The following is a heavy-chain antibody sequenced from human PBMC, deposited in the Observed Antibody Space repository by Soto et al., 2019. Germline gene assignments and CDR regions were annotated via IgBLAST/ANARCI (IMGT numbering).Heavy chain of an antibody. J-gene: IGHJ4*02. V-gene: IGHV4-31*03. CDR1: GGSIRSASYY. CDR2: IYYSGSS. CDR3: ARVPLEINYFDY. Sequence: PSETLSLTCTVSGGSIRSASYYWSWIRQHPGKGLEWIGSIYYSGSSYYNPSLKSRITISLDTSKNRFSLNLSSVTAADTAVYYCARVPLEINYFDYLGQGTLVTVSS. D-gene: IGHD1-1*01.